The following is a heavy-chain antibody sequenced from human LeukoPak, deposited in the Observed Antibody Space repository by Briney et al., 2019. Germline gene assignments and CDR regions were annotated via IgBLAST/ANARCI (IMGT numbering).Heavy chain of an antibody. Sequence: GGSLRLSCAASGFTFSSYAMSWVRQAPGKGLEWVSAISGSGGSTYYADSVKGRFTISRDNSKNTLYLQMNSLRAEDTAVYYCAKHDSSGYYYVEAFDIWGQGTMVTVSS. V-gene: IGHV3-23*01. CDR3: AKHDSSGYYYVEAFDI. J-gene: IGHJ3*02. CDR2: ISGSGGST. CDR1: GFTFSSYA. D-gene: IGHD3-22*01.